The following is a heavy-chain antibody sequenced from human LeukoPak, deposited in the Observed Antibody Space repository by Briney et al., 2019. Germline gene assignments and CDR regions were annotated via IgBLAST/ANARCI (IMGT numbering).Heavy chain of an antibody. D-gene: IGHD3-22*01. CDR1: GFTFSSYS. J-gene: IGHJ4*02. Sequence: PGGSLRLSCAASGFTFSSYSMNWVRQAPGKGLEWVSSISSSSSSYIYYADSVKGRFTISRDNAKNSLYLQMNSLRAEDTAVYYCASNQNYYGSSPPGFDYWGQGTLVTVSS. V-gene: IGHV3-21*01. CDR2: ISSSSSSYI. CDR3: ASNQNYYGSSPPGFDY.